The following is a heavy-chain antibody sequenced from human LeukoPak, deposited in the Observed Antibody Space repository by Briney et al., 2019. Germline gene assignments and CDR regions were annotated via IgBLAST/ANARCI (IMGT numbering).Heavy chain of an antibody. V-gene: IGHV1-46*01. J-gene: IGHJ6*02. Sequence: ASVKVSCKASGYTFTSYYMHWVRQAPGQGLEWMGIINPSGGSTSYAQKFQGRVTMTRDTSTSTVYMELSSLRSEDTAVYYCARELAAAGTTNYYGMDVWGQGTTVTVSS. CDR2: INPSGGST. D-gene: IGHD6-13*01. CDR3: ARELAAAGTTNYYGMDV. CDR1: GYTFTSYY.